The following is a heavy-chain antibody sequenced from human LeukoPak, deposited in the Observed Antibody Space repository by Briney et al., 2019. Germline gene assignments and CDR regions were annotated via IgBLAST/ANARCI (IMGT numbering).Heavy chain of an antibody. V-gene: IGHV4-59*01. CDR2: IFYSGGA. CDR1: GGSIRSYY. J-gene: IGHJ2*01. CDR3: ARVYYSNSYDYWYSDL. D-gene: IGHD6-13*01. Sequence: SETLSLTCTVSGGSIRSYYWSWIRQPPGKGLEGIGYIFYSGGANYNPSLKSRVTISVDTSKNQFSLKLTSVTVADTAVYYCARVYYSNSYDYWYSDLCGRGTLITVSS.